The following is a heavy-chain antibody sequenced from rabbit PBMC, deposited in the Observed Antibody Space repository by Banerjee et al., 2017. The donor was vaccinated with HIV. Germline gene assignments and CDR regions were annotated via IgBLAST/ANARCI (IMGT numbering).Heavy chain of an antibody. CDR1: GFSFSSSYY. CDR2: IYSNDGRT. V-gene: IGHV1S45*01. Sequence: QEQLVESGGGLVQPEGSLTLTCTASGFSFSSSYYMCWVRQAPGKGLEWIACIYSNDGRTYYASWARGRFTISKTSSTTVTLQMTSLTVADTATYFCARNVGSSYLYVFNLWGQGTLVTVS. J-gene: IGHJ4*01. D-gene: IGHD8-1*01. CDR3: ARNVGSSYLYVFNL.